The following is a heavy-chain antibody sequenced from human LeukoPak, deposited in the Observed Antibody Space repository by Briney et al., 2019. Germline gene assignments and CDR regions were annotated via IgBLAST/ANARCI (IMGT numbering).Heavy chain of an antibody. D-gene: IGHD2-2*01. CDR3: ARECDGTSCPYNNMDI. J-gene: IGHJ6*02. V-gene: IGHV4-4*07. Sequence: SETLSLTCSVSGGSISGYYWTWIRQPAGRGLEWIGRIYSSGSTNYNPSLKSRVTMSVDTSKNQFSLKLTSVTAAGTAVYYCARECDGTSCPYNNMDIWGQGTTVTVSS. CDR2: IYSSGST. CDR1: GGSISGYY.